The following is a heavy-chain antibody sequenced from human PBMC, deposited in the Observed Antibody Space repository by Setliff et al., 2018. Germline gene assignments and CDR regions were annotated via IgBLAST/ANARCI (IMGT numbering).Heavy chain of an antibody. CDR3: RYWSGYYNNDY. J-gene: IGHJ4*02. D-gene: IGHD3-3*01. Sequence: SETLSLTCTVYGGSFXXXXGGWIRQSPGKGLEWIGEINDSGTTNYSPSLKSRVTISLDASTNQFSLKLRSVSAADTAVYYCRYWSGYYNNDYWGQGTLVTVSS. CDR2: INDSGTT. CDR1: GGSFXXXX. V-gene: IGHV4-34*01.